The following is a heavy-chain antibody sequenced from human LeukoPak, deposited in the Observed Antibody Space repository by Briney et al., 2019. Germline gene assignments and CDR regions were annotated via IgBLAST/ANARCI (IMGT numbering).Heavy chain of an antibody. Sequence: RGSLRLSCAASGFTFSSYWMSWVRQAPGKGLEWVANIKQDGSEKYYVDSVKGRFTMSRDNARNSLYLQMNSLRVEDTAVYYCARETGIPVAGLNPCYFDYWGQGTLVTVSS. CDR2: IKQDGSEK. CDR1: GFTFSSYW. D-gene: IGHD6-19*01. V-gene: IGHV3-7*01. CDR3: ARETGIPVAGLNPCYFDY. J-gene: IGHJ4*02.